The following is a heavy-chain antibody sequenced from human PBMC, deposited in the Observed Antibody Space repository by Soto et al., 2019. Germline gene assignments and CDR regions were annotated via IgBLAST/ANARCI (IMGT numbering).Heavy chain of an antibody. D-gene: IGHD3-10*01. CDR3: AHRAYFDSGKQFDY. Sequence: QITLKESGPTLVKPTQTLTLTCTFSGFSLSTSGVGVGWIRQPPGKALEWLAIIDWDDEKRYSPSLKTRLTVTKATSKNQVVLTMTNVDPVDTATYYCAHRAYFDSGKQFDYCGQGTLVSVSS. CDR2: IDWDDEK. V-gene: IGHV2-5*02. CDR1: GFSLSTSGVG. J-gene: IGHJ4*02.